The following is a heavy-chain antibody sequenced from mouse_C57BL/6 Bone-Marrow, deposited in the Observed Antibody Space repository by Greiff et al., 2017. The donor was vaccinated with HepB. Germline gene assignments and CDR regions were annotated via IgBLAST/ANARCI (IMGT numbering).Heavy chain of an antibody. Sequence: VQLQQSGPVLVKPGASVKMSCKASGYTFTDYYMNWVKQSHGKSLEWIGVINPYNGGTSYNQKFKGKATLTVDKSSSTAYMELNSLTSEDSAVYYCARANTTVVATDWYFDVWGTGTTVTVSS. V-gene: IGHV1-19*01. CDR3: ARANTTVVATDWYFDV. CDR2: INPYNGGT. CDR1: GYTFTDYY. D-gene: IGHD1-1*01. J-gene: IGHJ1*03.